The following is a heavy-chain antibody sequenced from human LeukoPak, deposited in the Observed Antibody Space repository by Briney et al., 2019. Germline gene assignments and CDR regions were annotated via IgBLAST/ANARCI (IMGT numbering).Heavy chain of an antibody. Sequence: GGSLRLSCAASGSTFRSHSMTWVRQAPGKGLEWVSYISSSSNTIYYADSVKGRFTISRDNAKNSLYLQMNSLRAEDTAVYYCASSNPYSGYDSTNNYWGQGTLVTVSS. CDR3: ASSNPYSGYDSTNNY. CDR2: ISSSSNTI. CDR1: GSTFRSHS. D-gene: IGHD5-12*01. V-gene: IGHV3-48*01. J-gene: IGHJ4*02.